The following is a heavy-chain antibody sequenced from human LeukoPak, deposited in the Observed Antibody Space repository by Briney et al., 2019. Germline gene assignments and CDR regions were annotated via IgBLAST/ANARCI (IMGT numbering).Heavy chain of an antibody. J-gene: IGHJ4*02. D-gene: IGHD3-22*01. CDR1: GFTFSSYA. V-gene: IGHV3-23*01. Sequence: GGSLRLSCAASGFTFSSYAMSWVRQAPGKGLEWVSAISGSGGSTYYADSVKGRFTTSRDNSKNTLYLQMNSLRAEDTAVYYCAKSIDSTLLTYFDYWGQGTLVTVSS. CDR3: AKSIDSTLLTYFDY. CDR2: ISGSGGST.